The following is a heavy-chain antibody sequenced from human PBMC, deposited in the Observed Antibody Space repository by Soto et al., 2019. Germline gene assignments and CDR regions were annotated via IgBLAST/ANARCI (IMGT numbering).Heavy chain of an antibody. V-gene: IGHV1-69*01. CDR3: ARSQGGSSSLDIYYYYYYGMDV. CDR1: GGTFSTYA. D-gene: IGHD2-15*01. Sequence: QVQLVQSGAEVKKPGSSVKVSCKAPGGTFSTYAISWVRQAPGQGLEWMGGVIPIFGTPKYAQKFQGRVTITADESTSTGYMELRSLRSEATAVYYCARSQGGSSSLDIYYYYYYGMDVWGQGTTVTGSS. CDR2: VIPIFGTP. J-gene: IGHJ6*02.